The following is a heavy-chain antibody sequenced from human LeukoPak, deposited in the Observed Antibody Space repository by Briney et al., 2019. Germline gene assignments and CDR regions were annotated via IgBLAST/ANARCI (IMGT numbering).Heavy chain of an antibody. CDR1: GFTFSNAW. CDR2: IKSKTDGGTT. Sequence: GGSLRLSCAASGFTFSNAWMSWVRQAPGKGLEWVGRIKSKTDGGTTDYAAPVKGRFTISRDDSKNTLYLQMNSLKTEDTAVYYCTTESRFLEWLLLGGSEDLNHWGQGTLVTVSS. D-gene: IGHD3-3*01. J-gene: IGHJ5*02. V-gene: IGHV3-15*01. CDR3: TTESRFLEWLLLGGSEDLNH.